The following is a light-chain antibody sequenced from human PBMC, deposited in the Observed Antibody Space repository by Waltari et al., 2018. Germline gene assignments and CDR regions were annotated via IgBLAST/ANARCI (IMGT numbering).Light chain of an antibody. CDR1: QSLLHSNGYNY. V-gene: IGKV2-28*01. Sequence: DIVMTQSPLSLPVMPGEPASISCRSSQSLLHSNGYNYLDWYLQKPGQSPQLLIYLGSDRASGVPDRFSGSGSGTDFTLKISRVEADDVGVYYCMQPLQTPWTFGQGTKVEIK. CDR2: LGS. J-gene: IGKJ1*01. CDR3: MQPLQTPWT.